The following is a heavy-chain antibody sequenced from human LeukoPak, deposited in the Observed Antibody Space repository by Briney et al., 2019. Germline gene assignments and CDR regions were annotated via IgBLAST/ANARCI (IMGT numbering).Heavy chain of an antibody. J-gene: IGHJ6*03. Sequence: ASVKVSCKASGYTFTGYYIHWVRQATGQGLEWMGWMNPNSGNTGYAQKFQGRVTMTRNTSISTAYMELSSLRSEDTAVYYCARGLGYCSGGSCYIYYYYYYMDVWGKGTTVTVSS. V-gene: IGHV1-8*02. CDR3: ARGLGYCSGGSCYIYYYYYYMDV. D-gene: IGHD2-15*01. CDR2: MNPNSGNT. CDR1: GYTFTGYY.